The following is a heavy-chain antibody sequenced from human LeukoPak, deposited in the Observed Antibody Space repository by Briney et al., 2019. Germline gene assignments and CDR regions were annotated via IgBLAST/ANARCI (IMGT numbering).Heavy chain of an antibody. CDR1: GFTFSGSA. J-gene: IGHJ4*02. V-gene: IGHV3-73*01. CDR3: TSREMTTVTHGKDFDY. Sequence: GGSLRLSCAASGFTFSGSAMHWVHQASGKGLEWVGRIRSKANSYATAYAASVKGRFTISRDDSKNTAYLQMNSLKTEDTAVYYCTSREMTTVTHGKDFDYWGQGTLVTVSS. D-gene: IGHD4-11*01. CDR2: IRSKANSYAT.